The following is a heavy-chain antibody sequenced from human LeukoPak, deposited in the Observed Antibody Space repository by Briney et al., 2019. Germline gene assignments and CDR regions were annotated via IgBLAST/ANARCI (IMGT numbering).Heavy chain of an antibody. CDR3: AGDGCSGGSCYYFDY. D-gene: IGHD2-15*01. J-gene: IGHJ4*02. Sequence: TGRSLRLSCAASGFTFSSYGMHWVRQAPGKGLEWVAVIWYDGSNKYYADSVKGRFTISRDNSKNTLYLQMNSLRAEDTAVYYCAGDGCSGGSCYYFDYWGQGTLVTVSS. CDR2: IWYDGSNK. CDR1: GFTFSSYG. V-gene: IGHV3-33*01.